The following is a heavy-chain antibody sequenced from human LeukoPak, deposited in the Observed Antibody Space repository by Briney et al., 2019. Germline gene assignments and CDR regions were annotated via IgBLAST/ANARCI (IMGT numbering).Heavy chain of an antibody. V-gene: IGHV3-23*01. J-gene: IGHJ4*02. CDR3: AKYYAARSRSFDF. D-gene: IGHD3-10*01. Sequence: GGSLRLSCAASGFTFSSYAMTWVRQSPGKGLEWVSVIGSGGDIYYSDSVQGRFTISRDNSKNTRYLQMNSLRADDTAVYYCAKYYAARSRSFDFWGQGTLVTVSS. CDR2: IGSGGDI. CDR1: GFTFSSYA.